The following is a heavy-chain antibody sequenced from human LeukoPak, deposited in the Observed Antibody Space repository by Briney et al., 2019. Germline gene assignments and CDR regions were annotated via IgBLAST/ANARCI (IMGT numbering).Heavy chain of an antibody. D-gene: IGHD2-2*01. J-gene: IGHJ5*02. CDR1: GGSISSGGYY. CDR2: IYYSGST. Sequence: SETLSLTCTVSGGSISSGGYYWSWIRQHPGKGLEWIGYIYYSGSTYYNPSLRSRVTISVDTSKNQFSLKLSSVTAADTAVYYCARVVVVPANWFDPWGQGTLVTVSS. V-gene: IGHV4-31*03. CDR3: ARVVVVPANWFDP.